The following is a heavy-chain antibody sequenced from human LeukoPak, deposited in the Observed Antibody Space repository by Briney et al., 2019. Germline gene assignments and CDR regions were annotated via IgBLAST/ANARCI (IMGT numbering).Heavy chain of an antibody. Sequence: GGSLRLSCAASGFTFSSYSMNWVRQAPGKGLEWVSSISSSSSSYIYYAYSVKGRFTISRDNAKNSLYLQMNSLRAEDTAVYYCARAYSGSYFALGYWGQGTLVTVS. CDR3: ARAYSGSYFALGY. D-gene: IGHD1-26*01. J-gene: IGHJ4*02. V-gene: IGHV3-21*01. CDR2: ISSSSSSYI. CDR1: GFTFSSYS.